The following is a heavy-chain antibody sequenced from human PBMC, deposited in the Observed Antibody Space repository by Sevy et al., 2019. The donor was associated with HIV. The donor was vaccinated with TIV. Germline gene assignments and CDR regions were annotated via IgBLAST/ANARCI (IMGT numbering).Heavy chain of an antibody. CDR3: ARTDYKLFYYYGMDV. CDR1: GYSISSGYY. J-gene: IGHJ6*02. D-gene: IGHD4-4*01. Sequence: SETLSLNCTVSGYSISSGYYWGWIRQPPGKGLEWIGSMLHSGNTYYSPSLKSRVTLSADTSKNQFSLKLSSVTAADTAVYYCARTDYKLFYYYGMDVWGQGTTVTVSS. V-gene: IGHV4-38-2*02. CDR2: MLHSGNT.